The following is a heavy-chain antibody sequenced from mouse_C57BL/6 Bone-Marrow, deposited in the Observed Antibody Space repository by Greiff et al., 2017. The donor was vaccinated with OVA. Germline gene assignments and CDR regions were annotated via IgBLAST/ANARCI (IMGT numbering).Heavy chain of an antibody. D-gene: IGHD1-2*01. CDR3: ARERRITTALTSYWYFDV. CDR2: ISDGGSYT. J-gene: IGHJ1*03. CDR1: GFTFSSYA. V-gene: IGHV5-4*01. Sequence: EVLLVESGGGLVKPGGSLKLSCAASGFTFSSYAMSWVRQTPEKRLEWVATISDGGSYTYYPDNVKGRFTISRDNAKNNLYLQMSHLKSEDTAMYYCARERRITTALTSYWYFDVWGTGTTVTVSS.